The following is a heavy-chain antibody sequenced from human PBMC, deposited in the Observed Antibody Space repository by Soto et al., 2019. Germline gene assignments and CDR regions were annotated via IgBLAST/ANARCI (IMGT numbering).Heavy chain of an antibody. CDR1: GGSISTYY. CDR2: IYYSGST. D-gene: IGHD3-3*01. CDR3: ARGGWRHIDY. J-gene: IGHJ4*02. Sequence: SETLSLTCTVSGGSISTYYWSWIRQPPGKGLEWIGYIYYSGSTNYNPSLKSRVTTSVDTSKNQFSLKLSSVTAADTAVYYCARGGWRHIDYWGQGTLVTVSS. V-gene: IGHV4-59*08.